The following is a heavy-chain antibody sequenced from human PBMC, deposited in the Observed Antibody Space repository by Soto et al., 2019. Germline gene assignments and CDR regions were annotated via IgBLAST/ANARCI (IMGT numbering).Heavy chain of an antibody. CDR1: GCTFTSYD. CDR2: VNPNSGNT. D-gene: IGHD6-6*01. CDR3: AREGYSSSSGPRGNWFDP. J-gene: IGHJ5*02. V-gene: IGHV1-8*01. Sequence: ASVKVSCKAYGCTFTSYDINWVRQATGQGLEWVGWVNPNSGNTGYAQKFQGRVTMTKNTSISTAYMELSSLTSEDTAVYYCAREGYSSSSGPRGNWFDPWGQGTLVTVSS.